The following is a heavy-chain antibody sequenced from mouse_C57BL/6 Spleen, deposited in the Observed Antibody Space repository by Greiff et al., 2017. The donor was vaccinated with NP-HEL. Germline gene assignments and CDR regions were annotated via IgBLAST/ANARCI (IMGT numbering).Heavy chain of an antibody. J-gene: IGHJ2*01. CDR2: IYPRSGNT. D-gene: IGHD3-2*02. CDR1: GYTFTSYG. V-gene: IGHV1-81*01. CDR3: ARSEASSGYFDY. Sequence: VQLQQSGAELARPGASVKLSCKASGYTFTSYGISWVKQRTGQGLEWIGEIYPRSGNTNYNEKFKGKATLTAGKSSSTASLELRSLTSEDSAVYFFARSEASSGYFDYWGQGTTLTVSS.